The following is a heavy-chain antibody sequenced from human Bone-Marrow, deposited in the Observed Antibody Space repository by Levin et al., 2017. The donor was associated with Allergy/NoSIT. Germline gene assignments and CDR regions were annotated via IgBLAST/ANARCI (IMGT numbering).Heavy chain of an antibody. CDR3: ARDREIHTGYEFFDY. V-gene: IGHV3-33*01. CDR2: FRYDGINK. J-gene: IGHJ4*02. D-gene: IGHD5-12*01. CDR1: GFTSSDYG. Sequence: GGSLRLSCAASGFTSSDYGIHWVRQAPGKGLDWVAVFRYDGINKYYADSVKGRFTISRDNSKNTVYLQMNSLRAEDTAVYYCARDREIHTGYEFFDYWGQGTLVTVSS.